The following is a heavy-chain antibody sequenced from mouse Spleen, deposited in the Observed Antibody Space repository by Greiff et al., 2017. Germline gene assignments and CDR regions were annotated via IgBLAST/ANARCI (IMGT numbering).Heavy chain of an antibody. Sequence: DVMLVESGGGLVKPGGSLKLSCAASGFTFSSYAMSWVRQTPEKRLEWVATISSGGSYTYYPDSVKGRFTISRDNAKNTLYLQMSSLRSEDTAMYYCARRKDYGYYYWGQGTTLTVSS. CDR1: GFTFSSYA. V-gene: IGHV5-9-1*01. D-gene: IGHD1-2*01. CDR3: ARRKDYGYYY. J-gene: IGHJ2*01. CDR2: ISSGGSYT.